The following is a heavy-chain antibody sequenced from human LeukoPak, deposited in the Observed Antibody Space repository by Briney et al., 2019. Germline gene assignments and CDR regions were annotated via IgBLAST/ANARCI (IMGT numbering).Heavy chain of an antibody. J-gene: IGHJ4*02. CDR1: GFSFSTYW. V-gene: IGHV3-7*03. CDR2: IRQDGSEK. D-gene: IGHD6-19*01. CDR3: ARDSRWLLDY. Sequence: GGSLRLSCAASGFSFSTYWMSWVRQAPGKGLEWVATIRQDGSEKHSVDFVEGRFTISRDNTKNALYLQMNNLRADDTAVYFCARDSRWLLDYWGQGTLITVSS.